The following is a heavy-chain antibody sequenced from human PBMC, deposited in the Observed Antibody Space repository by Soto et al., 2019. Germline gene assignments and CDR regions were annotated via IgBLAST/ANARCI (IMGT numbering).Heavy chain of an antibody. D-gene: IGHD4-4*01. V-gene: IGHV4-59*08. Sequence: SETLSLTYTVSGGSISSYYWSWIRQPPGKGLEWIGYIYYSGSTNYNPSLKSRVTISVDTSKNQFSLKLSSVTAADTAVYYCARLNSNYHDAFDIWGQGTMVTVSS. J-gene: IGHJ3*02. CDR1: GGSISSYY. CDR3: ARLNSNYHDAFDI. CDR2: IYYSGST.